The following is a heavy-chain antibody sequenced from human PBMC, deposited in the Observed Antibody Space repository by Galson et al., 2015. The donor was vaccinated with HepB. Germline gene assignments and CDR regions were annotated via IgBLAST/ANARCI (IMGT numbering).Heavy chain of an antibody. J-gene: IGHJ4*02. Sequence: SVKVSCKVSGYTLTELSMHWVRQAPGKGLEWMGGFDPEDGETIYAQKFQGRVTMTEDTSTDTAYMELSSLRSEDTAVYYCATQHYYGSGSYGTFDYWGQGTLVTVSS. CDR3: ATQHYYGSGSYGTFDY. V-gene: IGHV1-24*01. D-gene: IGHD3-10*01. CDR1: GYTLTELS. CDR2: FDPEDGET.